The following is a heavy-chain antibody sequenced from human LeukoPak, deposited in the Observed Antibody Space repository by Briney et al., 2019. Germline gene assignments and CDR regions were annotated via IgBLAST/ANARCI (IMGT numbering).Heavy chain of an antibody. D-gene: IGHD3-10*01. CDR3: ARELFSSGSCPDG. CDR1: GFTFSYYA. J-gene: IGHJ4*02. CDR2: IWTDGSNK. Sequence: PGRSLRLSCAASGFTFSYYAIHWVRQAPGKGLEWVALIWTDGSNKYYADSVKGRITISRDNSKNTVYLQMNSPRAEDTAVYYCARELFSSGSCPDGWGQGTLVTVSS. V-gene: IGHV3-33*01.